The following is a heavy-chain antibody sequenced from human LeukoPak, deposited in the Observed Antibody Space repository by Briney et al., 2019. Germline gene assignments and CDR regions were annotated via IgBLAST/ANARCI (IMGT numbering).Heavy chain of an antibody. CDR2: IYPGDSDT. D-gene: IGHD4-17*01. Sequence: GESLKISCKGSGYTFTNYWIGWVRQMPGKGLEFMGIIYPGDSDTRYSPSFQGQVTISVDKSINTAYLQWSSLKASDTAMYYCARGAVTTGKAFDIWGQGTMVTVSS. CDR3: ARGAVTTGKAFDI. J-gene: IGHJ3*02. CDR1: GYTFTNYW. V-gene: IGHV5-51*01.